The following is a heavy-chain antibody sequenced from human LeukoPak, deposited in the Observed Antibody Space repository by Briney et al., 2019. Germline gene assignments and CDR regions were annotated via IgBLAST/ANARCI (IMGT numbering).Heavy chain of an antibody. CDR3: ARDRDPGDLDV. D-gene: IGHD7-27*01. CDR1: GRPISSYY. J-gene: IGHJ6*04. V-gene: IGHV4-4*07. CDR2: IYTSGST. Sequence: SETLSLTCTVSGRPISSYYGSWIRQPAGKGLEGIGRIYTSGSTNYNPSLKSRVTLSLDTSKNQHALDLGAVNGSGTALESRARDRDPGDLDVWGKGTTVTVSS.